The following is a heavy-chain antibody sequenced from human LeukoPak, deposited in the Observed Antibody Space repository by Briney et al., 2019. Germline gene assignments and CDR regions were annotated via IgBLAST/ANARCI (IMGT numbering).Heavy chain of an antibody. V-gene: IGHV4-4*07. D-gene: IGHD2-2*01. CDR1: GGSISSYY. CDR2: IYTSGST. CDR3: ARERRYCSSTSCFYFDH. Sequence: SETLSLTCTVSGGSISSYYWSWIRQPAGKGLEWIGRIYTSGSTNYNPSLKSRVTMSVDTSKNQFSLKLSSVTAADTAVYYCARERRYCSSTSCFYFDHWGQGTLVTVSS. J-gene: IGHJ4*02.